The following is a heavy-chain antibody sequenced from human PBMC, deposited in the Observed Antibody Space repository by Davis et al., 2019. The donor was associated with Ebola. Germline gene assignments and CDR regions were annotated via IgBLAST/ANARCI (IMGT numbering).Heavy chain of an antibody. J-gene: IGHJ6*02. D-gene: IGHD2/OR15-2a*01. CDR3: ARDQVYGYFLIYYYSGMDV. V-gene: IGHV3-33*01. CDR2: IWYDGSNK. CDR1: GFTFSSYG. Sequence: GESLKISCAASGFTFSSYGMHWVRQAPGKGLEWVAVIWYDGSNKYYADSVKGRFTIPRDNSKNTLYLQMNSLRAEDTAVYYCARDQVYGYFLIYYYSGMDVWGQGTTVTVSS.